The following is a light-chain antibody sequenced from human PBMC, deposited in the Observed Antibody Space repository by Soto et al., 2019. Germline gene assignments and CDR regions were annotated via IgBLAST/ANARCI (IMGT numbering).Light chain of an antibody. CDR2: DAS. CDR1: QSVNSW. Sequence: DIQMTQSPSTLSASVGDRVTITCRASQSVNSWLAWYQQKPGKAPKLLISDASSLQTGVPSRFSGSGSGTDFSLTISSLQPEDFATYYCQQSYSTPPWTFGQGTKVDIK. CDR3: QQSYSTPPWT. V-gene: IGKV1-39*01. J-gene: IGKJ1*01.